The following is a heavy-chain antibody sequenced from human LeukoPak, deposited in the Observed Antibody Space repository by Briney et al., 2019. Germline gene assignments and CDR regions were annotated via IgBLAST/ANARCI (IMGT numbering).Heavy chain of an antibody. CDR2: IRGSDSTT. V-gene: IGHV3-48*04. J-gene: IGHJ4*02. Sequence: GGSLRLSCAASGFSFSRYGRKWVRQAPGKGPEWLSYIRGSDSTTYYADSVKGRFTISRDNAKNSLYLQMDSLRVEDTAVYYCAKRADSSAHSFDYWGQGTLVTVSS. D-gene: IGHD3-22*01. CDR1: GFSFSRYG. CDR3: AKRADSSAHSFDY.